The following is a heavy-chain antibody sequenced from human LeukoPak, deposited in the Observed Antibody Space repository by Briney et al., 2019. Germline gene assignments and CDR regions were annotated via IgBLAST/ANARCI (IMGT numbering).Heavy chain of an antibody. CDR3: AKDKGDFQSDY. V-gene: IGHV3-30*18. D-gene: IGHD3-3*01. Sequence: PGRSLRLSCVASGFSFRTYGMHWVRQAPGRGLEWVADISYDGSNTCYADSVKGRFTISRDNSKNTLNLQMNSLRVEDTAVYYCAKDKGDFQSDYWGQGTLVTVSS. CDR1: GFSFRTYG. J-gene: IGHJ4*02. CDR2: ISYDGSNT.